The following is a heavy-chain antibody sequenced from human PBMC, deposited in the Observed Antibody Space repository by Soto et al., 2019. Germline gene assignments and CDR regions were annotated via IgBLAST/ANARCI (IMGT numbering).Heavy chain of an antibody. D-gene: IGHD6-13*01. Sequence: QVQLVQSGAEVKKPGASVKVSCKASGYTFTSYYMHWVRQAPGQGLEWMGIINPSGGSTSYAQKFQGRVTMTRDTSTSTVYMELSSLRSEDTAVYYCARGIVSIAAAGQDPTFDYWGQGTLVTVSS. CDR1: GYTFTSYY. CDR2: INPSGGST. V-gene: IGHV1-46*01. CDR3: ARGIVSIAAAGQDPTFDY. J-gene: IGHJ4*02.